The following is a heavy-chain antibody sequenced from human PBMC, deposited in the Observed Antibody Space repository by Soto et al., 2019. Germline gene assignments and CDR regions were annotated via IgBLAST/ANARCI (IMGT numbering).Heavy chain of an antibody. Sequence: SETLSLTCTVSGGSISSYYWSWIRQPPGKGLEWIGYIYYSGSTNYNPSLKSRVTISVDTSKNQFSLKLSSVPAADTAVYFCARLLYYYDTTGYYFFDYWGQGIPVTVSS. CDR3: ARLLYYYDTTGYYFFDY. V-gene: IGHV4-59*01. D-gene: IGHD3-22*01. CDR1: GGSISSYY. CDR2: IYYSGST. J-gene: IGHJ4*02.